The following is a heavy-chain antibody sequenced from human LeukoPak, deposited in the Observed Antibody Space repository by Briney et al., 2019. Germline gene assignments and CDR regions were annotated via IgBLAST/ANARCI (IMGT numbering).Heavy chain of an antibody. V-gene: IGHV3-74*01. Sequence: PGGSLRLSCAASGFTFTSYWMHWVRQVPGKGLMWVSRINNDETDARYADSVKGRFTISRDNAKNSLYLQMNSLRAEDTAVYYCARDGVVTIFGVVIPTENYYYMDVWGKGTTVTVSS. CDR3: ARDGVVTIFGVVIPTENYYYMDV. CDR2: INNDETDA. D-gene: IGHD3-3*01. J-gene: IGHJ6*03. CDR1: GFTFTSYW.